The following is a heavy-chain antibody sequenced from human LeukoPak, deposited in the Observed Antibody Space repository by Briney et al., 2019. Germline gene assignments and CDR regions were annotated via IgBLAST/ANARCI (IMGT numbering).Heavy chain of an antibody. CDR3: AKDRPLELGITILSFYGMDV. CDR1: GFTFDDYG. D-gene: IGHD3-10*01. V-gene: IGHV3-20*04. J-gene: IGHJ6*02. CDR2: INWNGGST. Sequence: GGSLRLSCAASGFTFDDYGMSWVRQAPGKGLEWVSGINWNGGSTSYADSVKGRFTISRDNSKNTLYLQMNSLRAEDTAVYYCAKDRPLELGITILSFYGMDVWGQGTTVTVSS.